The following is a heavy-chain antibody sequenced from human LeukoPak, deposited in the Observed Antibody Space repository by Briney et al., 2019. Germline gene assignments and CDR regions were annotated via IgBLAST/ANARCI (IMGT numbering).Heavy chain of an antibody. CDR1: GFTFSSYA. CDR2: ISGSGGST. V-gene: IGHV3-23*01. Sequence: EGSLRLSCAASGFTFSSYAMSWVRQAPGKGLEWVSAISGSGGSTYYADSVKGRFTISRDNSKNTLYLQMNSLRAEDTAVYYCAKAGYCSSTSCHRASGDAFDIWGQGTMVTVSS. D-gene: IGHD2-2*01. J-gene: IGHJ3*02. CDR3: AKAGYCSSTSCHRASGDAFDI.